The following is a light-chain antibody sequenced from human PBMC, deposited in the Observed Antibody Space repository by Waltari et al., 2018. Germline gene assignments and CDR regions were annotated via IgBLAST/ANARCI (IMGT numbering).Light chain of an antibody. CDR3: SSYTGSNTDV. CDR2: EVT. Sequence: QAALTQPRSVSGSPGQSVTISCTGTSSDIGAYNYVSWYRQHPGTAPKLMIYEVTKRPSGVSARFSGSKSGKTASLTISGLQSVDEADYYCSSYTGSNTDVFGSGTKLTVL. V-gene: IGLV2-11*01. CDR1: SSDIGAYNY. J-gene: IGLJ6*01.